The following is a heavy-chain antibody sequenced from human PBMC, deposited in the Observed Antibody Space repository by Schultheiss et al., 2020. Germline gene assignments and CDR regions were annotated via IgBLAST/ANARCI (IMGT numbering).Heavy chain of an antibody. CDR1: GFTVSSNY. CDR3: ARDSFPFIVATMYYYYGMDV. CDR2: IYSGGST. Sequence: GGSLRLSCAASGFTVSSNYMTWVRQAPGKGLEWVSVIYSGGSTYYADSVKDRFTISRDNSKNTLYLQMNSLRAEDTAVYYCARDSFPFIVATMYYYYGMDVWGEGTTGTGS. V-gene: IGHV3-53*01. D-gene: IGHD5-12*01. J-gene: IGHJ6*02.